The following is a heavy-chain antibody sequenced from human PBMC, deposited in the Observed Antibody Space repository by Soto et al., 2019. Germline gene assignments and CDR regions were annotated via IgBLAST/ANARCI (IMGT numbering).Heavy chain of an antibody. V-gene: IGHV4-59*08. D-gene: IGHD1-26*01. Sequence: SETLSLTCTVTGGSTSSYYWSWLRQPPGKGLEWIGYNSYSGSTDYNPSLKSRVTISVDTSKNQFSLKLSSTTAADTAVYYCARHGGSYSFDYWGQGTLVTVSS. CDR1: GGSTSSYY. CDR2: NSYSGST. J-gene: IGHJ4*02. CDR3: ARHGGSYSFDY.